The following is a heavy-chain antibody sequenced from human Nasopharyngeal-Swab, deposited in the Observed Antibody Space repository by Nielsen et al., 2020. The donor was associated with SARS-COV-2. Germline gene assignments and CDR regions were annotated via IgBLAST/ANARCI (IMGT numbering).Heavy chain of an antibody. V-gene: IGHV4-59*01. CDR2: IYYSGST. CDR1: GGSISSYY. Sequence: SETLSLTCTVSGGSISSYYWSWIRQPPGKGLEWIGYIYYSGSTNYNPSLKSRVTISVDTSKNQFSLKLTSVTAADTAVYYCARSLFGGTSSSGHSWFDPWGQGSLVTVFS. J-gene: IGHJ5*02. CDR3: ARSLFGGTSSSGHSWFDP. D-gene: IGHD1-26*01.